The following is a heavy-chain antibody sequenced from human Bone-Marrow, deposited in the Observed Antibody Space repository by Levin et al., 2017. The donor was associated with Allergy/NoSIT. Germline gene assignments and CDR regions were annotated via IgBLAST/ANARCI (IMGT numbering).Heavy chain of an antibody. J-gene: IGHJ1*01. CDR1: GFTFSSYA. CDR3: ARSRYYDILSPTLYFQQ. D-gene: IGHD3-9*01. V-gene: IGHV3-23*01. CDR2: ISGRGGST. Sequence: TGESLKISCAASGFTFSSYAMSWVRQAPGKGLEWVSAISGRGGSTKYADSVKGRFTISRDNSKNTLSVQMNSLRAEHTAVYYCARSRYYDILSPTLYFQQRGPGTLFPVSS.